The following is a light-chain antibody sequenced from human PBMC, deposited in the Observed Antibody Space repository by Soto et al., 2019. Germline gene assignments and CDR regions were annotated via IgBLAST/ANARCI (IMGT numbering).Light chain of an antibody. CDR2: DAS. J-gene: IGKJ1*01. Sequence: EIVLTQSLATLSLSPGERATLSCRASQSVSSYLAWYQQKPGQAPRLLIYDASNRATGIPARFSGSGSGTDFTLTISSLEPEDFAVYCQQYGSSGTFGQGTKVDIK. V-gene: IGKV3-11*01. CDR1: QSVSSY. CDR3: QQYGSSGT.